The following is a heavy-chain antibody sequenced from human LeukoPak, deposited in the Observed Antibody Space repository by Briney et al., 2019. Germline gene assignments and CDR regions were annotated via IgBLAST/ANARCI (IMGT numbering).Heavy chain of an antibody. CDR1: GFTLSSYA. V-gene: IGHV3-30*18. CDR2: ISYDGSNK. J-gene: IGHJ4*02. Sequence: GGSLRLSCAASGFTLSSYAMHWVRQAPGKGLEWVAVISYDGSNKYYADSVKGRFTISRDNSKNTLYLQMNSLRAEDAAVYYCAKLTAGTSLDYWGQGTLVTVSS. D-gene: IGHD6-19*01. CDR3: AKLTAGTSLDY.